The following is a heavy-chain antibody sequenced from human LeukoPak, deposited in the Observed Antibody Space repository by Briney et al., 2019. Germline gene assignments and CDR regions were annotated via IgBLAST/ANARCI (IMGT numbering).Heavy chain of an antibody. CDR2: ISGSGGST. J-gene: IGHJ3*02. Sequence: GGSLRLSCAASGFTFSSYAMNWVRQAPGKGLEWVSAISGSGGSTYYADSVKGRFTISRDNSKNTLYLQMNSLRAEDTAVYYCAKDRTSEKYYYDSIDAFDIWGQGTMVTVSS. D-gene: IGHD3-22*01. CDR3: AKDRTSEKYYYDSIDAFDI. V-gene: IGHV3-23*01. CDR1: GFTFSSYA.